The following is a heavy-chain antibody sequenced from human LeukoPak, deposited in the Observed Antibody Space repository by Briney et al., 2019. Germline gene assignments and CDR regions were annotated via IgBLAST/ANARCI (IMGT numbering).Heavy chain of an antibody. CDR2: INHSGST. Sequence: SETLSLTCAVYGGSFSGYYWSWIRQPPGKGLEWIGEINHSGSTNYNPSLKSRVTKSVDTSKNQFSLKLSSVTAADTAVYYCARGRQWLVPSSAYFDYWGQGTLVTVSS. CDR1: GGSFSGYY. D-gene: IGHD6-19*01. V-gene: IGHV4-34*01. J-gene: IGHJ4*02. CDR3: ARGRQWLVPSSAYFDY.